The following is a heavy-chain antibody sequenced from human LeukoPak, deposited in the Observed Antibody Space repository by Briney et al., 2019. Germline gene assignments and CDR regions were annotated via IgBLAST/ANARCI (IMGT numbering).Heavy chain of an antibody. CDR1: GFTFRSYA. Sequence: GGSLRPSCAASGFTFRSYAMNWVRQAPGKGLEWVSYITSGGDTISYADSVKGRFTISRDDAQNSLFLQMNSLRAEGTAVYYCARDEYTTPTDTFYYGMDVWGQGTTVTVSS. V-gene: IGHV3-48*01. CDR3: ARDEYTTPTDTFYYGMDV. J-gene: IGHJ6*02. D-gene: IGHD6-6*01. CDR2: ITSGGDTI.